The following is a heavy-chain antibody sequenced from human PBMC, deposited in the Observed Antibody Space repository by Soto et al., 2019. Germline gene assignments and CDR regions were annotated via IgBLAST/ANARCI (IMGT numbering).Heavy chain of an antibody. CDR3: AKARRDGYNYVGGDY. J-gene: IGHJ4*02. V-gene: IGHV3-23*01. CDR1: GFTFSSYA. Sequence: EVQLLESGGGLVQPGGSLRLSCAASGFTFSSYAMSWVRQAPGKGLEWGSAISGSGGSTYYADSVKGRVTLSRVNSKNTLCPQMTSLTAADTAVYYCAKARRDGYNYVGGDYWGQGTLVTVSS. CDR2: ISGSGGST. D-gene: IGHD5-12*01.